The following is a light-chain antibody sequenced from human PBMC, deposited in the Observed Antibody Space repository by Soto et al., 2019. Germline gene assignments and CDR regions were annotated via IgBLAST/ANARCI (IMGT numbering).Light chain of an antibody. V-gene: IGKV1-5*03. CDR2: KAS. J-gene: IGKJ1*01. CDR3: QQYNSYSRT. CDR1: QSISSW. Sequence: IQMTQSPSTLSASVGDRVTITCRASQSISSWLAWYQQKPGKAPNLLIYKASNLKSGVPSRFSGSGSGTEFTLTISSLQPDDFATYYCQQYNSYSRTFGQGTKVDIK.